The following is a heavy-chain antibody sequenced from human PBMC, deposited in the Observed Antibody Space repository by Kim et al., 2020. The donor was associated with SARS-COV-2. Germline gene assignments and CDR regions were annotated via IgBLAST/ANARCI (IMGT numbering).Heavy chain of an antibody. V-gene: IGHV1-24*01. CDR2: FDPEEGET. Sequence: ASVKVSCRVSGDTLTKISIHWVRQTPGNGREWMGGFDPEEGETIYAQKFQGRVSMTEDISTDTAFMDLSGLTSDDTAVYYFATEDYYKKIVDAFDIWGQG. CDR3: ATEDYYKKIVDAFDI. J-gene: IGHJ3*02. CDR1: GDTLTKIS. D-gene: IGHD3-10*01.